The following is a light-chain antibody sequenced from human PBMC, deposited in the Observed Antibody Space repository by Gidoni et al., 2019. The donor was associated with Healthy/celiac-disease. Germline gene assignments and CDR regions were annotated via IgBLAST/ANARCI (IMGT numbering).Light chain of an antibody. Sequence: DMQMPHSPSTLSASVGDRVTLTCRASPNISNWLAWYQQKPGKAPKLLIYKASSLESGVPSRFSGSGSGTEFTRTISSLQPDDFATYYCQQYNNMYTFGQGTKREIK. V-gene: IGKV1-5*03. J-gene: IGKJ2*01. CDR3: QQYNNMYT. CDR2: KAS. CDR1: PNISNW.